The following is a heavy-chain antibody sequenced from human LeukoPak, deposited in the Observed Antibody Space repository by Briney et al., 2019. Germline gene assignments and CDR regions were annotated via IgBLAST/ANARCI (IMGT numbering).Heavy chain of an antibody. Sequence: GGSLRLSRAASGFTFSTYNMNWVRQAPGKGLEWVSSISSSSDYIYYADSVEGRFTISRDNAKNSLYLQMKSLRAEDTAVYYCARGKTSQNIVTRKTYNWFDPWGQGTLVTVSS. CDR2: ISSSSDYI. V-gene: IGHV3-21*01. D-gene: IGHD2/OR15-2a*01. CDR1: GFTFSTYN. J-gene: IGHJ5*02. CDR3: ARGKTSQNIVTRKTYNWFDP.